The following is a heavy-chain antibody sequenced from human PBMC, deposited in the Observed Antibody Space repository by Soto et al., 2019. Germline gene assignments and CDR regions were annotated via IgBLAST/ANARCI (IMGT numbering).Heavy chain of an antibody. CDR3: ARRKTAMVTSDYYGMDV. J-gene: IGHJ6*02. CDR2: IDPSDSYT. Sequence: PGESLKISCKGSGYSFTSYWISWVRQIPGKGLEWMGRIDPSDSYTNYSPSFQGHVTISADKSISTAYLQWSSLKASDTAMYYCARRKTAMVTSDYYGMDVWGQGTTVTVSS. V-gene: IGHV5-10-1*01. D-gene: IGHD5-18*01. CDR1: GYSFTSYW.